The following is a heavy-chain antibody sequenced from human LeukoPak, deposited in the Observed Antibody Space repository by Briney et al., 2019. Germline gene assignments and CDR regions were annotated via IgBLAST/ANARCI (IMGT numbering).Heavy chain of an antibody. J-gene: IGHJ5*02. CDR2: INHSGSN. V-gene: IGHV4-34*01. Sequence: SETLSLTCAVYGGSFSGYYWSWIRQPPGKGLEWIGEINHSGSNNYNPSLKSRVTISVDTSKNQFSLKLSSVTAADTAVYYCARATVPRRFDLWGQGTLVTVSS. D-gene: IGHD4-11*01. CDR3: ARATVPRRFDL. CDR1: GGSFSGYY.